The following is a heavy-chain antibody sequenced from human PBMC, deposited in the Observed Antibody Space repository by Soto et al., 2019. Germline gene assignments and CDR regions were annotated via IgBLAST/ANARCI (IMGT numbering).Heavy chain of an antibody. CDR3: AKDLVKWELRTPI. Sequence: EVQLLESGGGLVQPGGSLRLSCAASGFTFSSYAMSWVRQAPGKGLEWVSGVSDSGGSTYYADSVKGRFTISRDNSKNTVYLQMNSLRAEDTAVYYCAKDLVKWELRTPICGQGTMVTVSS. CDR1: GFTFSSYA. D-gene: IGHD1-26*01. CDR2: VSDSGGST. J-gene: IGHJ3*02. V-gene: IGHV3-23*01.